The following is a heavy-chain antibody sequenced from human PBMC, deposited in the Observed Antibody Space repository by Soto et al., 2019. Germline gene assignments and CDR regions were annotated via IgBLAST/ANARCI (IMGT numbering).Heavy chain of an antibody. V-gene: IGHV1-69*13. CDR3: ARLHSHGTYGMDV. Sequence: SVKVSCKASGGSFTYTLSWVRQAPGQGLEWMGGIIPILGTTNYAQKFQGRVTITADESTKTAYMELSTLRSEDTAVYYCARLHSHGTYGMDVWGQGTTVTVSS. D-gene: IGHD5-18*01. CDR1: GGSFTYT. CDR2: IIPILGTT. J-gene: IGHJ6*02.